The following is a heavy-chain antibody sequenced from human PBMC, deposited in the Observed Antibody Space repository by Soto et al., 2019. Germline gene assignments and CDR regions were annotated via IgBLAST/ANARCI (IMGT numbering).Heavy chain of an antibody. Sequence: LRLSCAASGFTFSSYAMSWVRQAPGKGLEWVSAISGSGGSTYYADSVKGRFTISRDNSKNTLYLQMNSLRAEDTAVYYCAKAATYYYDSSGYFGYWGQGTLVTSPQ. CDR2: ISGSGGST. D-gene: IGHD3-22*01. J-gene: IGHJ4*02. CDR1: GFTFSSYA. V-gene: IGHV3-23*01. CDR3: AKAATYYYDSSGYFGY.